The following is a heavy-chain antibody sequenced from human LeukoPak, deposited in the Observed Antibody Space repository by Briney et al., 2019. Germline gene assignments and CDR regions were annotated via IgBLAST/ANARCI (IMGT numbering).Heavy chain of an antibody. CDR2: INQDGTEK. J-gene: IGHJ4*02. V-gene: IGHV3-7*01. Sequence: GGSLRLSCAASGFTFTTYWMSWVRQAPGKGLEWVADINQDGTEKYYVDSVKGRFTISRDNAKNSLDLQMNSLRAEDTAVYYCAKSGTRWELLSYFDYWGQGTLVTVSS. CDR3: AKSGTRWELLSYFDY. CDR1: GFTFTTYW. D-gene: IGHD1-26*01.